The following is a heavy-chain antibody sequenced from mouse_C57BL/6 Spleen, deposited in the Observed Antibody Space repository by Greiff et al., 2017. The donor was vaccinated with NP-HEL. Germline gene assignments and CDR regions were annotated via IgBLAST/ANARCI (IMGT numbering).Heavy chain of an antibody. CDR3: ADGSSPAWFAY. J-gene: IGHJ3*01. V-gene: IGHV1-82*01. D-gene: IGHD1-1*01. Sequence: VQLQQSGPELVKPGASVKISCKASGYAFSSSWMNWVKQRPGKGLEWIGRIYPGDGDTNYNGKFKGKATLTADKSSSTAYMQLSSLTSEDSAVYFCADGSSPAWFAYWGQGTLVTVSA. CDR1: GYAFSSSW. CDR2: IYPGDGDT.